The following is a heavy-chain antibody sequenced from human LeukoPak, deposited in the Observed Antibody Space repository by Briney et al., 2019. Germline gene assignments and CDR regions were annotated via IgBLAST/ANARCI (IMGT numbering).Heavy chain of an antibody. CDR1: GFTFSSYA. D-gene: IGHD3-10*01. CDR3: AKDLLYGSGSYSWGVFDY. Sequence: GGSLRLSCAACGFTFSSYAMSWVRQAPGKGLEWVSGISGSGDSTVYADSVKGRFTISRDNSRSTLYLQMNTLRADDTAVYYCAKDLLYGSGSYSWGVFDYWGQGTLVTVSS. J-gene: IGHJ4*02. CDR2: ISGSGDST. V-gene: IGHV3-23*01.